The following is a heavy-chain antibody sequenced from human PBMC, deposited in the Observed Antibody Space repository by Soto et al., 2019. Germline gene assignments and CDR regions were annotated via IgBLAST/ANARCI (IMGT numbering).Heavy chain of an antibody. D-gene: IGHD6-13*01. V-gene: IGHV4-31*03. CDR3: ARYRISGSWSKFDY. J-gene: IGHJ4*02. CDR2: IYHNGST. CDR1: GLTISSASYY. Sequence: QVLLQESGPGLMKPSQTLSLTCTVSGLTISSASYYWSWIRQHPGKDLEWVGNIYHNGSTYYSPSLKGRVTLWVDTSKNQFSLRLASVTAADTAVYYCARYRISGSWSKFDYWGQGTLVTVSS.